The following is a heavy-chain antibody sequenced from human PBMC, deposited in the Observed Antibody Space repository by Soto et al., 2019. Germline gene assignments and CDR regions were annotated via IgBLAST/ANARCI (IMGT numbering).Heavy chain of an antibody. D-gene: IGHD3-10*01. Sequence: GESLKISCKASGYSFTTYWIGWVRQMPGRGLEWMGIIYPDDSDTRYSPSFQGQVTISADKSISTTYLQWSSLKASDTAMYYCARHGSSSTSNYYYYGMDVWGQGTTVTV. CDR3: ARHGSSSTSNYYYYGMDV. V-gene: IGHV5-51*01. CDR1: GYSFTTYW. J-gene: IGHJ6*02. CDR2: IYPDDSDT.